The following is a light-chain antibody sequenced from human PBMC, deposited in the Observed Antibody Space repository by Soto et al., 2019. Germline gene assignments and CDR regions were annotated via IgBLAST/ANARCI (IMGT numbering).Light chain of an antibody. Sequence: DIVMTQSPDSLAVSLGERATINCKSSQRILYSSNNKNNLAWYQQKPGQPPKLLIYWASTRESGVPDRFSGSGSGTDFTLTISSLQAGDVAVYYCQQYYDAPQTFGQGTKVEIK. V-gene: IGKV4-1*01. CDR2: WAS. J-gene: IGKJ1*01. CDR3: QQYYDAPQT. CDR1: QRILYSSNNKNN.